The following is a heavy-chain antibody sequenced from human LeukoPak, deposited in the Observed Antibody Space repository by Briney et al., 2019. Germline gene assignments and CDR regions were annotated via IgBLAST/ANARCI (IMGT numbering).Heavy chain of an antibody. CDR3: AKDDGWLYYND. CDR1: GFTFSIHG. V-gene: IGHV3-23*01. D-gene: IGHD3-10*01. J-gene: IGHJ4*02. Sequence: GGSLRLSYAASGFTFSIHGMNWVRQAPGKGLEWVSGISPGGEILYYADSVKGRFTISRDNSKDTVSLQMHSLRAEDTATYYCAKDDGWLYYNDWGQGTLVTVSS. CDR2: ISPGGEIL.